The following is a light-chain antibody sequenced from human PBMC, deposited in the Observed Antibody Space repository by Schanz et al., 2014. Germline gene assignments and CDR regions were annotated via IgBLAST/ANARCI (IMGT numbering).Light chain of an antibody. CDR2: DSN. CDR3: QSYDSSLSPWV. Sequence: QSVLTQPPSVSAAPGQKVTISCSGTTSNVGNNFISWYQQFPGTAPKLLIYDSNKRPSGIPDRFSGSKSDTSASLAISGLQAEDEADYYCQSYDSSLSPWVFGGGTKLTVL. V-gene: IGLV1-51*01. CDR1: TSNVGNNF. J-gene: IGLJ3*02.